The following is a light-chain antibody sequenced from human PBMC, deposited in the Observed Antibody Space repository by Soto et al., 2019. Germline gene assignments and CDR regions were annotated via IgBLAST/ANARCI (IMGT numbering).Light chain of an antibody. CDR2: GAS. V-gene: IGKV3-15*01. CDR3: QQYNNWPQWT. CDR1: QSVSSN. Sequence: EIVMTQSPATLSVPPGERATLSCRASQSVSSNLAWYQQKPGQAPRLLIYGASTRATGIPARFSGSGSGTEFTLTISSLQSEDFAVYYRQQYNNWPQWTFGQGTKVDIK. J-gene: IGKJ1*01.